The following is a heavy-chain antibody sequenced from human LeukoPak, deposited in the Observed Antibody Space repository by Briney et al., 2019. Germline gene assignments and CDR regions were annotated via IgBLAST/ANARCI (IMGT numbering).Heavy chain of an antibody. CDR3: ARRRMANPFDY. CDR1: GGSISSSSYY. J-gene: IGHJ4*02. D-gene: IGHD5-24*01. V-gene: IGHV4-39*01. Sequence: SETLSLTCTVSGGSISSSSYYWGWIRQPPGKGLEWIGSIYYSGSTYYNPPLKSRVTISVDTSKNQFSLKLSSVTAADTAVYYCARRRMANPFDYWGQGTLVTVSS. CDR2: IYYSGST.